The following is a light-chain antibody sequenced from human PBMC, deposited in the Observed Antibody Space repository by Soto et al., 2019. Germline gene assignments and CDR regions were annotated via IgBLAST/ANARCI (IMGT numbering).Light chain of an antibody. CDR1: SSSIGTHT. CDR2: SNN. J-gene: IGLJ2*01. V-gene: IGLV1-44*01. Sequence: QSVLTQAPSASGAAREGVTITCSGSSSSIGTHTVNWYQQLPETAPKLLIYSNNQRPSGVPDRFSGSKSGTSASLAISGLQSEDEADYYCAAWDDSRNGVLFGGGTKVTVL. CDR3: AAWDDSRNGVL.